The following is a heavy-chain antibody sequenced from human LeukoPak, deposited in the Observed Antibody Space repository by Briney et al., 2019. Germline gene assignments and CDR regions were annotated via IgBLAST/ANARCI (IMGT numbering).Heavy chain of an antibody. CDR1: GFTFSSYG. CDR2: IWYDGSNK. D-gene: IGHD5-12*01. V-gene: IGHV3-33*06. CDR3: AKDLGGGYGIFDY. Sequence: GGSLRLSCAASGFTFSSYGMHWVRQAPGKGLEWVAVIWYDGSNKYYADSVKGRFTISGDNSKDTLYLQMNSLRAEDTAVYYCAKDLGGGYGIFDYWGQGTLVTVSS. J-gene: IGHJ4*02.